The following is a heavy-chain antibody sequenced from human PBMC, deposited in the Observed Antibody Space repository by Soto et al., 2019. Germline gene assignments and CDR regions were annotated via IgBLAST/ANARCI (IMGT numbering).Heavy chain of an antibody. CDR1: GGSISSYY. CDR2: IYYSGST. D-gene: IGHD4-17*01. V-gene: IGHV4-59*01. J-gene: IGHJ2*01. CDR3: ARVEGTTVRYGYFDL. Sequence: QVQLQESGPGLVKPSETLSLTCTVSGGSISSYYWSWIRQPPGKGLEWIGYIYYSGSTNYNPSLKSRVTISVDTAKNWFSRNLRSVSAADTAVYSCARVEGTTVRYGYFDLWGRGTLVTVSS.